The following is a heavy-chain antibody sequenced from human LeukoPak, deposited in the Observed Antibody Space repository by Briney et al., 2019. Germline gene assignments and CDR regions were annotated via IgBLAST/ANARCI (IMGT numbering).Heavy chain of an antibody. J-gene: IGHJ3*02. CDR1: GGSFSGYY. Sequence: SETLSLTCAVYGGSFSGYYWSWIRQPPGKGLEWIGEINHSGSTNYNPSLKSRVTISVDTSKNQFSLKLSSVTAADTAVYYCARFVYYYRDVFDIWGQGTMVTVSS. CDR3: ARFVYYYRDVFDI. CDR2: INHSGST. V-gene: IGHV4-34*01. D-gene: IGHD3-10*01.